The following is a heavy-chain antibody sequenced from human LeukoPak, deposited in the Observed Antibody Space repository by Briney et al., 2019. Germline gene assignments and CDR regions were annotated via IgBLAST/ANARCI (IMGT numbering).Heavy chain of an antibody. D-gene: IGHD6-19*01. CDR2: ISHDGMNA. CDR3: AKDGAQYSSGPECDP. V-gene: IGHV3-23*01. Sequence: GGSLILSCAASGLHFSYTAMSWVHQAPGKVLEWVSAISHDGMNAYYADSVKGRFHISRDNSKETVSLAMSSLTAADTGVYYCAKDGAQYSSGPECDPRGQGALVTVSP. J-gene: IGHJ5*02. CDR1: GLHFSYTA.